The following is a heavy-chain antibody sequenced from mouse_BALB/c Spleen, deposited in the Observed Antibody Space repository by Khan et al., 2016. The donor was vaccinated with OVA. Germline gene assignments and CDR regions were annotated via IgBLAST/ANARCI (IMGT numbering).Heavy chain of an antibody. CDR3: ARNREPDYFDY. CDR2: IWAGGST. J-gene: IGHJ2*01. V-gene: IGHV2-9*02. CDR1: GFSLTSHG. Sequence: QMQLEESGPGLVAPSQSLSITCTVSGFSLTSHGVHWVRQPPGKGLEWLGVIWAGGSTNYNSALMSRLSISKDSSKSQVFLKMNSLQTDDTAMYYCARNREPDYFDYWGRGTTLTVSS.